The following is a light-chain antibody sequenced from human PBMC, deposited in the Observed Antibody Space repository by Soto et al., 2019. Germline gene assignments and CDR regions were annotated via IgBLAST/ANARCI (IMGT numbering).Light chain of an antibody. CDR3: QKYNNWPYT. CDR2: AAS. Sequence: EIVMTQSPATLSVSPGERATLSCRASQSVSRNLAWYQQNPGHAPRLLIYAASTRATGIPARFSGSGSGTEFTLTISSLQSEDFAVYYCQKYNNWPYTFGQGTKLEIK. J-gene: IGKJ2*01. CDR1: QSVSRN. V-gene: IGKV3-15*01.